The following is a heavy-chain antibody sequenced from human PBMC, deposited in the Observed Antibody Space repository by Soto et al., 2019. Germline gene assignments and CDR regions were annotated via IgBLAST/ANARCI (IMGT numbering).Heavy chain of an antibody. Sequence: ASVKVSCKASGYTFTSHGISWVRQAPGQGLEWMGWISAYNGNTNYAQKLQGRVTITTDTSTSTAYMELRSVRSDDTAVYYCAREQLAPERGRGWFEPWGQGTLVTVSS. D-gene: IGHD6-6*01. V-gene: IGHV1-18*04. J-gene: IGHJ5*02. CDR2: ISAYNGNT. CDR3: AREQLAPERGRGWFEP. CDR1: GYTFTSHG.